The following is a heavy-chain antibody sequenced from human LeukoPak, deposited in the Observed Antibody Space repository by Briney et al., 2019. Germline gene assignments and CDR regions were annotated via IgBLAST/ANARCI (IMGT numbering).Heavy chain of an antibody. J-gene: IGHJ4*02. D-gene: IGHD3-10*01. CDR2: IKQDGSEK. Sequence: PGGSLRLSCAASGFTFSSYAMSWVRQAPGKGLEWVANIKQDGSEKYYVDSVKGRFTISRDNAKNSLYLQMNSLRAEDTAVYYCASSYYYGSGYYFDYWGQGTLVTVSS. CDR3: ASSYYYGSGYYFDY. CDR1: GFTFSSYA. V-gene: IGHV3-7*01.